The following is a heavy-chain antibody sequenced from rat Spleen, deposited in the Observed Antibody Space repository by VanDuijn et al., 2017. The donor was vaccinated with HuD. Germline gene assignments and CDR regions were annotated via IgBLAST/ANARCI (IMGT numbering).Heavy chain of an antibody. V-gene: IGHV5-20*01. CDR2: IRSEGRSS. J-gene: IGHJ3*01. D-gene: IGHD1-7*01. Sequence: EVQLVESDGGLVQPGRSLKLSCAASGFTFSDYYMAWVRQAPTKGLEWVATIRSEGRSSYYRDSVKGRFTISRDSAKSSLYLQMDSLRSEDTSTYYCANGYPGGFAYWGQGTLVTVSS. CDR1: GFTFSDYY. CDR3: ANGYPGGFAY.